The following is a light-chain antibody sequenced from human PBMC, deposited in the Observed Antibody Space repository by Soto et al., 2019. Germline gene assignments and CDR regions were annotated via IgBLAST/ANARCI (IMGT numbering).Light chain of an antibody. Sequence: QTVVTQESSLTVSPGGTVTLTCGSSTGDVTSGHFPYWFQQKPGQAPRTLIYETSNGHPWTPARFSGSLLGGKAALTLSGAQPEDEADYYCLFSYGGPRVFGGGTKLTVL. CDR1: TGDVTSGHF. V-gene: IGLV7-46*01. J-gene: IGLJ3*02. CDR3: LFSYGGPRV. CDR2: ETS.